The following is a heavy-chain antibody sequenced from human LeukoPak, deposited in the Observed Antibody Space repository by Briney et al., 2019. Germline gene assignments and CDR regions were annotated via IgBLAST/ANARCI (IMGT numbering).Heavy chain of an antibody. CDR1: GYSFTSYW. J-gene: IGHJ4*02. Sequence: GESLQISCKGSGYSFTSYWIGWVRQVPGKGLEWMGIIYPGDSDTRYSPSFQGQVTISADKSISTVYLQWSSLKASDTAMYYCARRPAAGTVPLDYWGQGTLVTVSS. CDR2: IYPGDSDT. D-gene: IGHD6-13*01. CDR3: ARRPAAGTVPLDY. V-gene: IGHV5-51*01.